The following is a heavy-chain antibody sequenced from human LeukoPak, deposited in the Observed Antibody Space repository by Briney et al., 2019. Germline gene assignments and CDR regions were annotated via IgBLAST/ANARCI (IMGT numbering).Heavy chain of an antibody. CDR3: ARPGLGFDAFDI. J-gene: IGHJ3*02. V-gene: IGHV4-38-2*01. D-gene: IGHD2-15*01. Sequence: PSETLSLTCAVSGYSISSGYYWGWIRQPPGKGLEWIGSIYHSGSTYYNPSLKSRVTISVDTSKNQFSLKLSSVTAADTAVYYCARPGLGFDAFDIWGQGTMVTVSS. CDR2: IYHSGST. CDR1: GYSISSGYY.